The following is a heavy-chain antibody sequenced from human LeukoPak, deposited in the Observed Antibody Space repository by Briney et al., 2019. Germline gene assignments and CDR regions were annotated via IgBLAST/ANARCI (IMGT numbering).Heavy chain of an antibody. V-gene: IGHV3-30*02. CDR2: IRYDGSNK. D-gene: IGHD3-10*01. J-gene: IGHJ6*03. Sequence: GRSLRLSCAASGFTFSSYGMHWVRQAPGKGLEWVAFIRYDGSNKYYADSVKGRFTISRDSSKNTLYLQMNILRAEDTAVYDCAKAEDSSGSHYYYYYYYMDVWGKGTTVTVSS. CDR3: AKAEDSSGSHYYYYYYYMDV. CDR1: GFTFSSYG.